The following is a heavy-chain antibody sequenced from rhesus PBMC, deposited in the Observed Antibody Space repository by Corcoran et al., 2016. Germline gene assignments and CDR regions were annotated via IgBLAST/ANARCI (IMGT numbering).Heavy chain of an antibody. J-gene: IGHJ4*01. CDR3: ARGYTIFGLVTTFDY. V-gene: IGHV4-93*02. CDR1: GGSISSSNW. D-gene: IGHD3-3*01. Sequence: QVQLQESGQAVVKPSETLSLTCAVSGGSISSSNWWSWIRQSPGKGLEWIGGIYGIGGSTEYNPSLKSRVTSSIDTSKNQFSLKLSSVTAADTAVYYCARGYTIFGLVTTFDYWGQGVLVTVSS. CDR2: IYGIGGST.